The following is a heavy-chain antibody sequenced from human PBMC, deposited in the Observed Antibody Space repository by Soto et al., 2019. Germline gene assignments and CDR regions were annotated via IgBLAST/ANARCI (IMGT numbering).Heavy chain of an antibody. V-gene: IGHV5-10-1*03. J-gene: IGHJ4*02. CDR3: ARREKTGTTWGNFDY. D-gene: IGHD1-7*01. Sequence: EVQLVQSGAEVKKPGESLRISCKGSGYSFTSYWISWVRQMPGKGLEWMGRIDPSDSYTNYSPSFQGHVTISADKSISTAYLQWSSLKASDTAMYYCARREKTGTTWGNFDYWGQGTLVTVSS. CDR1: GYSFTSYW. CDR2: IDPSDSYT.